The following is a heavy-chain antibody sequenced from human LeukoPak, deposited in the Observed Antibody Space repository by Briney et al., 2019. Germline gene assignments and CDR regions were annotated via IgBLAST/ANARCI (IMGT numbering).Heavy chain of an antibody. Sequence: GESLKISCKGSGYSFTSYWIGWVRQMPGKGLEWMGIIYPGDSDTRYSPSFQGQVTISADKSISTAYLQWSSLKASDTAMYYCARRSHYDFWSGPQYFFDYWGQGTLVTVSS. CDR3: ARRSHYDFWSGPQYFFDY. V-gene: IGHV5-51*01. D-gene: IGHD3-3*01. CDR2: IYPGDSDT. J-gene: IGHJ4*02. CDR1: GYSFTSYW.